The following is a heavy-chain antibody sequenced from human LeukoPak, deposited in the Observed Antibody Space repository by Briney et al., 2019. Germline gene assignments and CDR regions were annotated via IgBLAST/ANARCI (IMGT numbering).Heavy chain of an antibody. D-gene: IGHD4-11*01. CDR3: ARDLISGDYTFDY. V-gene: IGHV3-48*02. Sequence: GGSLRLSCAVSGFTFSSFSMNWVRQAPGKGLEWVSYISSTGSTTYYANPVKGRFTVSRDNAKDSLYLQMNNLRDEDTAVYYCARDLISGDYTFDYWGQGALVAVSS. J-gene: IGHJ4*02. CDR2: ISSTGSTT. CDR1: GFTFSSFS.